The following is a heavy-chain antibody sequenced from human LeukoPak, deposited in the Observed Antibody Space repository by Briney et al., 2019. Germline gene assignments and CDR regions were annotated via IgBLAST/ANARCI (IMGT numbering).Heavy chain of an antibody. CDR1: GFTFSNYW. V-gene: IGHV3-7*01. CDR2: IKEDGSEK. CDR3: ARGGETKLTY. Sequence: GGSLRLSCAASGFTFSNYWMCWVRQAPGKGLEWVANIKEDGSEKYYMDSVKGRFTISRDNAKNSLCLQMNSLRAEDTAVYYCARGGETKLTYWGQGTLVTVSS. D-gene: IGHD4-11*01. J-gene: IGHJ4*02.